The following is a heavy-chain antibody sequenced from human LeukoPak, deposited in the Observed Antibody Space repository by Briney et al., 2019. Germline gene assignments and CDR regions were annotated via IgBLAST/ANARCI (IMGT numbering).Heavy chain of an antibody. D-gene: IGHD2-2*01. CDR3: ARGIYCSSSSCYYYFDY. CDR1: GGSVSSYY. V-gene: IGHV4-59*02. CDR2: IYYSGST. Sequence: SETLSVTCTVSGGSVSSYYWSWVRHPPGKGLEWIGYIYYSGSTNYNPSLKSRVTMSVDTSKNQFSLKLSSVTAADTAVYYCARGIYCSSSSCYYYFDYWGQGTLVTVSS. J-gene: IGHJ4*02.